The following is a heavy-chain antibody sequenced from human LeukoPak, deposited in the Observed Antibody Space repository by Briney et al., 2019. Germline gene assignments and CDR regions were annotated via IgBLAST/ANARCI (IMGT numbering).Heavy chain of an antibody. CDR2: ISGSGGST. CDR1: GFTFSSYA. D-gene: IGHD2-15*01. J-gene: IGHJ4*02. CDR3: AKGNTIVVVVAAIHY. Sequence: GGSLRLSCAASGFTFSSYAMSWVRQAPGKGLEWVSAISGSGGSTYYADSVEGRFTISRDNSKNTLYLQMNSLRAEDTAVYYCAKGNTIVVVVAAIHYWGQGTLVTVSS. V-gene: IGHV3-23*01.